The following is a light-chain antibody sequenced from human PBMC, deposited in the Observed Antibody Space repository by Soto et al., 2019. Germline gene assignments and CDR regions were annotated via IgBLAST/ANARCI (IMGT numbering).Light chain of an antibody. CDR1: SSNIGAGYD. CDR3: QSYDSSLSVVV. Sequence: QSVLTQPPSVSGAPGQRVTISCTGRSSNIGAGYDVHWYQQVPGTAPKLLIYSNTNRPSGVPGRFSGSKSGTSASLAITGRQTEDEVDYYCQSYDSSLSVVVFGGGTKLTVL. CDR2: SNT. J-gene: IGLJ2*01. V-gene: IGLV1-40*01.